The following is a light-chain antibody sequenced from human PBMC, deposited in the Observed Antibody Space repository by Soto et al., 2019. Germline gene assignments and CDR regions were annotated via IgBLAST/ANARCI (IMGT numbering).Light chain of an antibody. V-gene: IGLV1-44*01. CDR3: AAWDDSLNGRVV. Sequence: QSVLTQAPSASGTPGQRVTISCSGSSSNIGSNIVNWYQQLPGTAPKLLIYSNNQRPSRVPDRFSGSKYGTSASLAISGLQSEDVADYYCAAWDDSLNGRVVFGGGTKLNVL. CDR1: SSNIGSNI. J-gene: IGLJ2*01. CDR2: SNN.